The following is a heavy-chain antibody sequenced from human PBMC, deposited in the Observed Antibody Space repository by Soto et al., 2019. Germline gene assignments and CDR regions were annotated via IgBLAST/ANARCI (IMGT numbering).Heavy chain of an antibody. CDR2: ISGSGGST. CDR3: AITQSSGWYGWGLYYVDY. CDR1: GFTFSSYA. V-gene: IGHV3-23*01. Sequence: EVQLLESGGGLVQPGGSLRLSCAASGFTFSSYAMSWVRQAPGKGLEWVSAISGSGGSTYYADSVKGRFTISRDNSKNTLYLQMNSLRAEDTAVYYCAITQSSGWYGWGLYYVDYWGQGTLVTVSS. D-gene: IGHD6-19*01. J-gene: IGHJ4*02.